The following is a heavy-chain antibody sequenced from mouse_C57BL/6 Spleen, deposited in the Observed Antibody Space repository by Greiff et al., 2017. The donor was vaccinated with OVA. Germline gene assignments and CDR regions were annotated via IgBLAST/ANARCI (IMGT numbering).Heavy chain of an antibody. CDR1: GFTFSSYA. CDR3: ARERSWYFDV. Sequence: EVKLVESGGGLVKPGGSLKLSCAASGFTFSSYAMSWVRQTPEKRLEWVATISDGGSYTYYPDNVKGRFTISRDNAKNNLYLQMSHLKSEDTAMYYCARERSWYFDVWGTGTTVTVSS. J-gene: IGHJ1*03. V-gene: IGHV5-4*01. CDR2: ISDGGSYT.